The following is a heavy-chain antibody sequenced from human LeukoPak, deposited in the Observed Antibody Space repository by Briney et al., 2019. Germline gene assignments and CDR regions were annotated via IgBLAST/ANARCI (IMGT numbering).Heavy chain of an antibody. J-gene: IGHJ4*02. CDR3: AAYSSCDY. CDR1: GFIFSRYA. CDR2: ISFDGSNK. D-gene: IGHD6-6*01. Sequence: VGSLRLSCAASGFIFSRYAVHWVRQAPGKGLEWVAVISFDGSNKYYADSVKGRFIISRDNSKDTLYLQMNSLRAEDTAVYYCAAYSSCDYWGQGTLVTVSS. V-gene: IGHV3-30-3*01.